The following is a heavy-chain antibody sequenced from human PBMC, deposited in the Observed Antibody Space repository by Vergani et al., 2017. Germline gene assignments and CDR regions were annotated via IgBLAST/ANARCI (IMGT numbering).Heavy chain of an antibody. Sequence: TASGFTFDDYAMHWVRQAPGKGLEWVSGISWNSGSIGYADSVKGRFTISRDNAKNSLYLQMNSLRAEDTAVYYCARDRPFLPFDYWGQGTLVTVSS. CDR3: ARDRPFLPFDY. J-gene: IGHJ4*02. CDR2: ISWNSGSI. V-gene: IGHV3-9*01. D-gene: IGHD3-16*01. CDR1: GFTFDDYA.